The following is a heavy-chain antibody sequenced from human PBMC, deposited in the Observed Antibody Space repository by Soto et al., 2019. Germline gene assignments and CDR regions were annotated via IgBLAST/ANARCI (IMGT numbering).Heavy chain of an antibody. CDR2: ISWNSGSI. D-gene: IGHD6-19*01. Sequence: PGGSLRLSCAASGFTFDDYAMHWVRQAPGKGLEWVSGISWNSGSIGYADSVKGRFTISRDNAKNSLYLQMNSLRAEDTALYYCAKDAPQWPHDAFDIWGQGTMVTVSS. V-gene: IGHV3-9*01. J-gene: IGHJ3*02. CDR1: GFTFDDYA. CDR3: AKDAPQWPHDAFDI.